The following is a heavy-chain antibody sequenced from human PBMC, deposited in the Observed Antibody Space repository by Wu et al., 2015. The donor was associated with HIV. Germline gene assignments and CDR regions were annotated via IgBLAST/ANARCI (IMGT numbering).Heavy chain of an antibody. CDR1: GYAFKTYG. CDR2: ISGYNGNT. Sequence: QVQLVQSGXEVKKSGASLKVSCKASGYAFKTYGISWLRQAPGQGLEWMGWISGYNGNTNYAQNLQGRVTMTTDTSSSTVYMELRSLRSDDTAVYYCVRDSTEDRPNWFDPWGQGTLVIVSS. CDR3: VRDSTEDRPNWFDP. D-gene: IGHD6-6*01. J-gene: IGHJ5*02. V-gene: IGHV1-18*01.